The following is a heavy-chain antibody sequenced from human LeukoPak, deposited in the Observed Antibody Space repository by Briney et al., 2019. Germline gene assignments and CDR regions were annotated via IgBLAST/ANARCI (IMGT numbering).Heavy chain of an antibody. CDR2: IYYSGST. J-gene: IGHJ4*02. CDR3: ARGPTVTRTRTVDY. D-gene: IGHD4-17*01. V-gene: IGHV4-39*07. Sequence: SETLSLTCTVSGGSISSSSYYWGCIRQPPGKGLEWTGRIYYSGSTYYNPSLKSRVTISVDTSKNQFSLKLSSVTAADTAVYYCARGPTVTRTRTVDYRGQGTLVTVSS. CDR1: GGSISSSSYY.